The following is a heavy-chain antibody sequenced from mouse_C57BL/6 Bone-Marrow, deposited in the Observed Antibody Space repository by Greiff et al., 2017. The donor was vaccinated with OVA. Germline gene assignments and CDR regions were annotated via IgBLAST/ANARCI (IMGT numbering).Heavy chain of an antibody. Sequence: QVQLQQSGAELVRPGASVTLSCKASGYTFTDYEMHWVKQTPVHGLEWIGAIDPETGGTAYNQKFKGKAILTADKATGTAYRELRSLTSEDSAVYYCTRGYYDVSSYSYYAMDYWGQGTSVTVSS. CDR2: IDPETGGT. V-gene: IGHV1-15*01. CDR3: TRGYYDVSSYSYYAMDY. D-gene: IGHD1-1*01. J-gene: IGHJ4*01. CDR1: GYTFTDYE.